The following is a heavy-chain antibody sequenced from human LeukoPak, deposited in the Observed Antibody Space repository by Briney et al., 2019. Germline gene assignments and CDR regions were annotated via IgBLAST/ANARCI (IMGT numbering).Heavy chain of an antibody. CDR2: ISGSGGSA. V-gene: IGHV3-23*01. CDR3: AKRVLRARPGVFDY. Sequence: PGGSLRLSCAAPGFTFSSSAMSWVRQAPGKGLEWVSTISGSGGSAEYADSAKGRFTISTDSSKSTLCLQMHSLRAHDTALYYCAKRVLRARPGVFDYWGQGTLVTVSS. CDR1: GFTFSSSA. D-gene: IGHD3-10*01. J-gene: IGHJ4*02.